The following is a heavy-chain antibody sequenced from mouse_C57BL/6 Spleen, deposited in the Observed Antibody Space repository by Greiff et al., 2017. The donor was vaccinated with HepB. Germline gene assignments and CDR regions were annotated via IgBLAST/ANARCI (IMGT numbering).Heavy chain of an antibody. V-gene: IGHV1-80*01. J-gene: IGHJ2*02. CDR3: ARGDYYGSSLWYFDY. CDR2: IYPGDGDT. D-gene: IGHD1-1*01. CDR1: GYAFSSYW. Sequence: VQRVESGAELVKPGASVKISCKASGYAFSSYWMNWVKQRPGKGLEWIGQIYPGDGDTNYNGKFKGKATLTADKSSSTAYMQLSSLTSEDSAVYFCARGDYYGSSLWYFDYWGQGTSLTVSS.